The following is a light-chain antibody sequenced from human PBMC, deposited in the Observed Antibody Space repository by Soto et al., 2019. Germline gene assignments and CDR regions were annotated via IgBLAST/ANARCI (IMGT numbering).Light chain of an antibody. V-gene: IGKV1-39*01. Sequence: DIQMTQSPSSLSASVGDRVSVTCRASQSISTFLNWYQQRPGEAPKLLIYAASSLQSGVPSRFSGSGSGADFTLTIGSLQPEDFATYYSQQSYTTPRTFGQGTKGEVK. CDR2: AAS. CDR3: QQSYTTPRT. J-gene: IGKJ1*01. CDR1: QSISTF.